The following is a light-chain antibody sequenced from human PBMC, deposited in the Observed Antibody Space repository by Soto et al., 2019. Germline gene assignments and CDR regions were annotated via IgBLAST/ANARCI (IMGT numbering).Light chain of an antibody. Sequence: DIQLTQSPSFLSASVGDRVTITCRASQDIGSYLAWYQQRPGKVPRFLTHSASTLQSGVPSRFSATGSGTTFTLTISSLQPEDTATYYCQQLNRFLRTFGQGTKVEV. CDR1: QDIGSY. V-gene: IGKV1-9*01. J-gene: IGKJ1*01. CDR2: SAS. CDR3: QQLNRFLRT.